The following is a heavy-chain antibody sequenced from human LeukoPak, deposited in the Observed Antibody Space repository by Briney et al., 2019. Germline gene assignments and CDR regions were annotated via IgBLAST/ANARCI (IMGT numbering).Heavy chain of an antibody. CDR3: AKGSVLSGSLIYYYYYYYMDV. CDR2: ISYDGSNK. Sequence: PGGSLTLSCAASGFTFSSYAMHWVRQAPGKGLEWVAVISYDGSNKYYADSVKGRFTISRDNSKNTLYLQMNSLRAEDTAVYYCAKGSVLSGSLIYYYYYYYMDVWGKGTTVTVSS. CDR1: GFTFSSYA. D-gene: IGHD1-26*01. V-gene: IGHV3-30*04. J-gene: IGHJ6*03.